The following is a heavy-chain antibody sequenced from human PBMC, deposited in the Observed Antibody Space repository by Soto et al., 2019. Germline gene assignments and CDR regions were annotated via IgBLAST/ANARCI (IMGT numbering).Heavy chain of an antibody. Sequence: QVQLVQSGGEVKRPGASVKVSCKTSGYTFSNYSITWVRQAPGQPLEWLGWISLYSDGTNYAQKFQGRVSMTTDTSTTTAYMELSSLRADETAVDYCSRVVPGSEAWFGTWVPGTLVTVSS. J-gene: IGHJ5*02. CDR2: ISLYSDGT. CDR1: GYTFSNYS. CDR3: SRVVPGSEAWFGT. V-gene: IGHV1-18*01. D-gene: IGHD2-2*01.